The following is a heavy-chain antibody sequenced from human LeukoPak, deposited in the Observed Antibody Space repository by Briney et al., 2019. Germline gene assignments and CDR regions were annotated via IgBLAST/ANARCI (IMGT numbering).Heavy chain of an antibody. CDR2: IYYSGST. CDR3: ASGSYYFDY. J-gene: IGHJ4*02. V-gene: IGHV4-59*08. D-gene: IGHD1-26*01. Sequence: SETLSLTCTVSGGSIRSYYWSWLRQPPGKGLEWIGYIYYSGSTKYNPSLKSRATISVDASKNQFSLKLSSVTAADTAVYYCASGSYYFDYWGQGTLVTVSS. CDR1: GGSIRSYY.